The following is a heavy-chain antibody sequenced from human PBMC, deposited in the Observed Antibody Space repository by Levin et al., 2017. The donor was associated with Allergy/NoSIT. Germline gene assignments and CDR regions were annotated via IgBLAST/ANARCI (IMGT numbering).Heavy chain of an antibody. CDR2: INPSGGST. CDR3: ARVNRGYSYGITPTFDY. CDR1: GYTFTSYY. J-gene: IGHJ4*02. V-gene: IGHV1-46*01. Sequence: GESLKISCKASGYTFTSYYMHWVRQAPGQGLEWMGIINPSGGSTSYAQKFQGRVTMTRDTSTSTVYMELSSLRSEDTAVYYCARVNRGYSYGITPTFDYWGQGTLVTVSS. D-gene: IGHD5-18*01.